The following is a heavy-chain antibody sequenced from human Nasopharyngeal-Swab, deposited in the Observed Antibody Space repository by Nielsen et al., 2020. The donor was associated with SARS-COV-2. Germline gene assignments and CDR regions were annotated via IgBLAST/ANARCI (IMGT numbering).Heavy chain of an antibody. CDR1: GGSFSGYY. CDR2: INHSGST. D-gene: IGHD2-2*01. V-gene: IGHV4-34*01. CDR3: ARAGDCSSTSCYLWEGIYYFDY. Sequence: SQTLSLTCAVYGGSFSGYYWSWIRQPPGKGLEWIGEINHSGSTNYNPSLKSRVTISVDTSKNQFSLKLSSVTAADTAVYYCARAGDCSSTSCYLWEGIYYFDYWAREPWSPSPQ. J-gene: IGHJ4*02.